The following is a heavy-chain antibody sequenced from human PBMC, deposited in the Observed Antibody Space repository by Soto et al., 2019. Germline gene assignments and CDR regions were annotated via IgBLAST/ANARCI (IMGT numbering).Heavy chain of an antibody. CDR1: GFTFSSDW. D-gene: IGHD5-18*01. V-gene: IGHV3-7*05. J-gene: IGHJ4*02. CDR2: QKKEGSEK. Sequence: LRLSCAASGFTFSSDWMNWVRQAPGKGLEWVAKQKKEGSEKYYVASGRARSTIPKDNAKNPLYLQMNTLRAEDPAVYYCARKGYRYDYWGQGPLVTVSS. CDR3: ARKGYRYDY.